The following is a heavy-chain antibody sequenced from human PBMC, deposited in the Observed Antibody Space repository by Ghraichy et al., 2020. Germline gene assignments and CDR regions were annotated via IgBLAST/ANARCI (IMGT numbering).Heavy chain of an antibody. J-gene: IGHJ4*02. CDR2: ISSSSSYI. CDR3: AREDPHYYYDSSGYYNY. V-gene: IGHV3-21*01. CDR1: GFTFSSYS. Sequence: GGSLRLSCAASGFTFSSYSMNWVRQAPGKGLEWVSSISSSSSYIYYADSVKGRFTISRDNAKNSLYLQMNSLRAEDTAVYYCAREDPHYYYDSSGYYNYWGQGTLVTVSS. D-gene: IGHD3-22*01.